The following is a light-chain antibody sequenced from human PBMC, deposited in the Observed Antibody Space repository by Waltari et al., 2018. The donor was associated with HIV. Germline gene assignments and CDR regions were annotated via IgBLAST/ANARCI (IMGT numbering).Light chain of an antibody. J-gene: IGKJ4*01. CDR2: GAS. CDR1: QNVVSTY. V-gene: IGKV3-20*01. CDR3: QLFGTSPRLT. Sequence: ETVLTQSPDTLSLSPGERATLSCRASQNVVSTYLTWYQQKPGQAPRLLIYGASTRATGMPDRFSGSGSGTDFTLSISRLEPEDFAVYYCQLFGTSPRLTFGGGTKVEIK.